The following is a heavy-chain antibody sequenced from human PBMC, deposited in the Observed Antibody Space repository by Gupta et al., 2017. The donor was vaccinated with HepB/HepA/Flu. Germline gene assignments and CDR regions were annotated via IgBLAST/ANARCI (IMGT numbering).Heavy chain of an antibody. CDR2: ISGSGGST. Sequence: EVQLLESGGGLVQPGGSLRLSCAASGFTFSSYAMSWVRQAPGKGLEWVSAISGSGGSTYYADSVKGRFTISRDNSKNTLYLQMNSLRAEDTAVYYCAKARYCSSTSCYVSPFDYWGQGTLVTVSS. J-gene: IGHJ4*02. CDR3: AKARYCSSTSCYVSPFDY. D-gene: IGHD2-2*01. CDR1: GFTFSSYA. V-gene: IGHV3-23*01.